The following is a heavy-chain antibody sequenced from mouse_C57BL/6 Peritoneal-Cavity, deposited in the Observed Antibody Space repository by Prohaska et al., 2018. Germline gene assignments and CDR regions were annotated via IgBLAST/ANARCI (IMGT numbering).Heavy chain of an antibody. Sequence: PANGNTKYAPKFQGKATITADTSSNTAYLQLSSLTSEYTAIYYCGRHGSSYEDWYCDVWGTGTTVTGSS. CDR2: PANGNT. V-gene: IGHV14-3*01. CDR3: GRHGSSYEDWYCDV. D-gene: IGHD1-1*01. J-gene: IGHJ1*03.